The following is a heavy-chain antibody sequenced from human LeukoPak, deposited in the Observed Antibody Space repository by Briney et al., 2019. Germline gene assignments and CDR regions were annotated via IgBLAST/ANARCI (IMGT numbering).Heavy chain of an antibody. J-gene: IGHJ6*03. V-gene: IGHV4-4*07. CDR3: ASTLGVPVANYYYMDV. CDR1: GGSISSYY. D-gene: IGHD2-2*01. Sequence: SETLSLTCTVSGGSISSYYWSWIRQPAGKGLEWIGRIYTSGSTNYNPSLKSRVTMSVDTSKNQFSLKLSSVTAADTAVYYCASTLGVPVANYYYMDVWGKGTTVTVSS. CDR2: IYTSGST.